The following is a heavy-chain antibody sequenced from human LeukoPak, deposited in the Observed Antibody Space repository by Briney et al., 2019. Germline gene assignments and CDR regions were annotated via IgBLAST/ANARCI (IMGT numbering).Heavy chain of an antibody. Sequence: GGSLTLPCAASGFPFSNYAMRWVRQAPGKGLEWVSAISGSGGNTYYADSVKGRFTISRDNSKNTLYLQMNSLRAEDTAVYYCATRPYYYDSSGYSEAYWGQGTLVTVSS. J-gene: IGHJ4*02. CDR3: ATRPYYYDSSGYSEAY. CDR1: GFPFSNYA. CDR2: ISGSGGNT. V-gene: IGHV3-23*01. D-gene: IGHD3-22*01.